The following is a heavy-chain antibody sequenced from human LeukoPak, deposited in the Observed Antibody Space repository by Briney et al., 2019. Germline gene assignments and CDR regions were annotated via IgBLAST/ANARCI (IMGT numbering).Heavy chain of an antibody. V-gene: IGHV3-15*01. D-gene: IGHD3-22*01. CDR2: IKSKTDGGTT. Sequence: GGSLRLSCAASGFTFSNAWMSWVRQAPGKGLEWVGRIKSKTDGGTTDCAAPVKGRFTISRDDSKNTLYLQMNSLRAEDTAVYYCASEPELGIVVVPPRAWGQGTLVTVSS. CDR1: GFTFSNAW. CDR3: ASEPELGIVVVPPRA. J-gene: IGHJ5*02.